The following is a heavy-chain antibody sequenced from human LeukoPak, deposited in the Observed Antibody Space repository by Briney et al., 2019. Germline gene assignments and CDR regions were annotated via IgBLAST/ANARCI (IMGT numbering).Heavy chain of an antibody. Sequence: PGGSLRLSCAASEFTFNSYGMHWVRQAPGKGLDWVSCIRFDGTNRYYSDSVKGRFTISRDNSKNTLYLQMNSLRGEDTAVYYCARDTYRQWLTQGGYFQHWGQGTLVTISS. CDR2: IRFDGTNR. J-gene: IGHJ1*01. D-gene: IGHD6-19*01. CDR3: ARDTYRQWLTQGGYFQH. CDR1: EFTFNSYG. V-gene: IGHV3-30*02.